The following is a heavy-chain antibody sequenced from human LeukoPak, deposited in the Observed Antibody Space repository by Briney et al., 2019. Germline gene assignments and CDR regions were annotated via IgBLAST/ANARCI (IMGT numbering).Heavy chain of an antibody. D-gene: IGHD4-4*01. V-gene: IGHV1-69*04. CDR3: ARANLDTDYSNYYFDY. CDR2: IIPILGIA. Sequence: SVKVSCKASGGTFSSYAISWVRQAPGQRLEWMGRIIPILGIANYAQKFQGRVTITADKSTSTAYMELSSLRSEDTAVYYCARANLDTDYSNYYFDYWGQGTLVTVSS. J-gene: IGHJ4*02. CDR1: GGTFSSYA.